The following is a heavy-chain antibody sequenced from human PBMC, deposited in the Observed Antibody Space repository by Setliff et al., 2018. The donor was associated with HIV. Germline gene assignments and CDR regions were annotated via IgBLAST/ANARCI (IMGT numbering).Heavy chain of an antibody. CDR2: IYYSGST. J-gene: IGHJ4*02. CDR1: GGSIRSYY. V-gene: IGHV4-59*12. CDR3: ARGGGPDTNFDS. Sequence: SETLSLTCIVSGGSIRSYYWSWIRQPPGKGLEWIGYIYYSGSTNYNASLKSRVAISVDTSKNQFSLNLNSVTAADTAVYYCARGGGPDTNFDSWGRGTLVTVSS.